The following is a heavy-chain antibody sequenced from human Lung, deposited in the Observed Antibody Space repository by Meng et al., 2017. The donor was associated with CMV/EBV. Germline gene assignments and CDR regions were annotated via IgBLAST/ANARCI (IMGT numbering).Heavy chain of an antibody. V-gene: IGHV3-21*01. J-gene: IGHJ4*02. CDR2: ITGNGNSI. D-gene: IGHD3-3*01. CDR3: ARDQGAIFGVVIIHFDN. Sequence: EVQLVESGGGLVKPVGSLRLSCAASGFIFDNYNMNWVRQAPGKGLEWVSSITGNGNSIYYADSVKGRFTISRDNAKNSLYLQMNSLRAEDTAVYYCARDQGAIFGVVIIHFDNWGQGTLVTVSS. CDR1: GFIFDNYN.